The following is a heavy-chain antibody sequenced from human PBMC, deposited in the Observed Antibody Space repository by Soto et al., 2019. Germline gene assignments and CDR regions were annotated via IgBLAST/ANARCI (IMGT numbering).Heavy chain of an antibody. CDR2: ISFDGKTK. CDR1: GFTFNNYA. J-gene: IGHJ4*02. V-gene: IGHV3-30*18. CDR3: AKERDLYFDSSSPFDY. D-gene: IGHD3-22*01. Sequence: QVQLVESGGGMVQPGRSLRLSCAASGFTFNNYAMHWVRQAPGKGLEWVAVISFDGKTKYSTDAVKGRFTIPRDKSTNTLYLQMNSLSAEDTAVYYCAKERDLYFDSSSPFDYWGQGTLVTVSS.